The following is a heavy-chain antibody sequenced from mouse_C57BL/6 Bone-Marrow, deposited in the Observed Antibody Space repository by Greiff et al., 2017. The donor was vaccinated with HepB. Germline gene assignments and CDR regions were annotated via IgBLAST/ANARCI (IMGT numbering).Heavy chain of an antibody. V-gene: IGHV1-18*01. CDR2: INPNNGGT. CDR3: ARSRYDHAFDV. Sequence: EVQRVESGPELVKPGASVKIPCKASGYTFTDYNMDWVKQSHGKSLEWIGDINPNNGGTIYNQKFKGKATLTVDKSSSTAYMELRSLTSEDTAVYYCARSRYDHAFDVWGTGTTVTVSS. D-gene: IGHD2-14*01. J-gene: IGHJ1*03. CDR1: GYTFTDYN.